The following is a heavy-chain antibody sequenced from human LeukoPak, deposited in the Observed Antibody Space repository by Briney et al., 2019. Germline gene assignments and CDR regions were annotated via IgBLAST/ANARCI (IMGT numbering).Heavy chain of an antibody. V-gene: IGHV3-7*03. J-gene: IGHJ4*02. CDR3: AKADDSSGYGDY. CDR2: IKQDGSEK. CDR1: GFTFSSYW. Sequence: GGSLRLSCAASGFTFSSYWMSWVRQAPGKGLEWVANIKQDGSEKYYVDSVKGRFTISRDNSKNTLYLQMNSLRAEDTAVYYCAKADDSSGYGDYWGQGTLVTVPS. D-gene: IGHD3-22*01.